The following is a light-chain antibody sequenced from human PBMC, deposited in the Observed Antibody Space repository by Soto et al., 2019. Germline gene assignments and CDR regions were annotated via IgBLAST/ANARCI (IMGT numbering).Light chain of an antibody. J-gene: IGKJ2*01. V-gene: IGKV3-15*01. CDR2: GAS. CDR1: QSVSSN. Sequence: EIVMTQSPATLSVSPGERATLSCRASQSVSSNLAWYQQKPGQDTRLLIYGASTRATGIPARFSGSGSGTEFTLTISSVQSEDFAVYDCQQYNNWPPMDTFGQGTKLEIK. CDR3: QQYNNWPPMDT.